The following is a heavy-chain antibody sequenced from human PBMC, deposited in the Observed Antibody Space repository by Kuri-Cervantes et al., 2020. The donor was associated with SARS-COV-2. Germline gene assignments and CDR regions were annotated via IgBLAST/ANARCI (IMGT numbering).Heavy chain of an antibody. J-gene: IGHJ4*02. D-gene: IGHD5-12*01. CDR3: AREPQGYSGYDYFDY. Sequence: GGSLRLSCAASGFTFSSYWMSWVRQAPGKGLEWVANIKQDGSEKSYVDSVKGRFTISRDNAKNSLYLQMNSLRAEDTAVYYCAREPQGYSGYDYFDYWGQGTLVTVSS. V-gene: IGHV3-7*01. CDR1: GFTFSSYW. CDR2: IKQDGSEK.